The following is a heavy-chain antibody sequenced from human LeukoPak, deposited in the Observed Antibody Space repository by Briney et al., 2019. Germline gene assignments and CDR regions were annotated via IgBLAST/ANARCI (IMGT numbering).Heavy chain of an antibody. D-gene: IGHD3-16*01. J-gene: IGHJ4*02. V-gene: IGHV1-8*02. CDR3: ARYTPGHAFDI. CDR1: GYTSTSPD. CDR2: MNPRDDT. Sequence: GASVKVSCKAFGYTSTSPDINWVRQATGRGLEWLGWMNPRDDTGYAQKFQGRVTLTRDTSTNTAYMELSSLRSEDTALYFCARYTPGHAFDIWGQGTLVTVSS.